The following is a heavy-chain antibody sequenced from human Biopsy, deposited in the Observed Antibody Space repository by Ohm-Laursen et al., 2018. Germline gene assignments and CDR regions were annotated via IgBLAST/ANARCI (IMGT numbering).Heavy chain of an antibody. Sequence: PSVTASCQASAYTFTTYYIHWVRHAPGQGLGWLAIINPGGNSTAYTQNFQGRVTMTWDTSTTTVYMELSSLRSEDTAVNYCVLASFDYWGQGTLVTVPS. CDR2: INPGGNST. J-gene: IGHJ4*02. CDR1: AYTFTTYY. CDR3: VLASFDY. V-gene: IGHV1-46*01.